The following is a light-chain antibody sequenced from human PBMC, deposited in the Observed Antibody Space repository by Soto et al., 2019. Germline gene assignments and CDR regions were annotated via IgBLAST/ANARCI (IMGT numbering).Light chain of an antibody. CDR3: QQYGSSSRT. J-gene: IGKJ1*01. Sequence: EIVLTQSPATPYLSPGERATLSCRASQSVSRNLAWYQLKPGQAPRLLIYETYRRATGIPDRFSVSVSGTDGTLTISRLENEDCAVYHCQQYGSSSRTFGPGTKVDIK. CDR2: ETY. V-gene: IGKV3-20*01. CDR1: QSVSRN.